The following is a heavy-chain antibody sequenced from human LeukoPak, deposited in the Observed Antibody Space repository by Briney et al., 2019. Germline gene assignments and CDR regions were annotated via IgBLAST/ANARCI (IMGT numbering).Heavy chain of an antibody. CDR2: IYYCGTD. Sequence: SETLSLTCTVSGGSISSISYYWRWLRQPPGKGLQWLGHIYYCGTDFYNPSRKNRVTISVDPSKNQFSLKLTSVTAADTALYYCARLNGNFQNFYDYWGQGTLVTVSS. J-gene: IGHJ4*02. CDR3: ARLNGNFQNFYDY. D-gene: IGHD1-7*01. V-gene: IGHV4-39*07. CDR1: GGSISSISYY.